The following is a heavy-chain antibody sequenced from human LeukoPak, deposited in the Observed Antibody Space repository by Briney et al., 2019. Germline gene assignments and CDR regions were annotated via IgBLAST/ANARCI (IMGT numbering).Heavy chain of an antibody. Sequence: GSLRLSCAASGLTFSNYNMNWVRQPPGKGLEWIGEINHSGSTNYNPSLKSRVTISVDTSKNQFSLKLSSVTAADTAVYYCARGDSSSWDIVGRYFDLWGRGTLVTVSS. CDR3: ARGDSSSWDIVGRYFDL. CDR1: GLTFSNYN. V-gene: IGHV4-34*01. CDR2: INHSGST. J-gene: IGHJ2*01. D-gene: IGHD6-13*01.